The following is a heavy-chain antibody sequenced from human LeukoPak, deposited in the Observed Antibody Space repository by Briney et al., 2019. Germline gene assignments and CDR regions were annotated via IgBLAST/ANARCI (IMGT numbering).Heavy chain of an antibody. Sequence: SETLSLTCTVSGGSISSYYWSWIRQSPGKGLECIGYIHYTGSTNYNPSLKSRVTISVETSKNQFSLKLSSVTAADTAVYYCARGSEMADAFDIWGQGTMVTVSS. D-gene: IGHD5-24*01. V-gene: IGHV4-59*01. CDR1: GGSISSYY. CDR2: IHYTGST. CDR3: ARGSEMADAFDI. J-gene: IGHJ3*02.